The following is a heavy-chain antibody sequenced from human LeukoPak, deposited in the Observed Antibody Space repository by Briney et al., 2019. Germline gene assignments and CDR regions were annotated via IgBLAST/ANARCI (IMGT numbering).Heavy chain of an antibody. CDR2: INPNSGGT. Sequence: ASVKVSCKASGYTFTGYYMHWVRQAPGQGLEWMGWINPNSGGTNYAQKFQGRVTMTRDTSISTAYMELSRQRSDDTAVYYCARNYNWGLYYFDYWGQGTLVTVSS. V-gene: IGHV1-2*02. J-gene: IGHJ4*02. D-gene: IGHD7-27*01. CDR3: ARNYNWGLYYFDY. CDR1: GYTFTGYY.